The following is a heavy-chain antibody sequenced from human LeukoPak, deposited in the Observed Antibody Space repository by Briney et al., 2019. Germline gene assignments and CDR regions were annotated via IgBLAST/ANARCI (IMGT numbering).Heavy chain of an antibody. V-gene: IGHV1-24*01. Sequence: ASVKVSCKVSGYTLTELSMHWVRQAPGKGLEWMGGFDPEHGKTIYAQKFQGRVTMTEDTSTDTAYMELSSLRSEDTAVYYCATDLPRYYDSTSMLSSYWGQGTLVTVSS. J-gene: IGHJ4*02. CDR2: FDPEHGKT. CDR1: GYTLTELS. D-gene: IGHD3-22*01. CDR3: ATDLPRYYDSTSMLSSY.